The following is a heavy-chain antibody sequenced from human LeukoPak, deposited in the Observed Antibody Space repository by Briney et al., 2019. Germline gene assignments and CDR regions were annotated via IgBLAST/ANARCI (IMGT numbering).Heavy chain of an antibody. J-gene: IGHJ3*02. V-gene: IGHV1-46*01. CDR1: GYTFTSYY. CDR3: ARDLGKYGSGPRPKALHTFDI. Sequence: GASVKVSCKASGYTFTSYYMHWVRQAPGQGLEWMGIINPSGGSTSYAQKFQGRVTMTRDTSTSTVYMELSSLRSEDTAVYYCARDLGKYGSGPRPKALHTFDIWGQGTMVTVSS. CDR2: INPSGGST. D-gene: IGHD3-10*01.